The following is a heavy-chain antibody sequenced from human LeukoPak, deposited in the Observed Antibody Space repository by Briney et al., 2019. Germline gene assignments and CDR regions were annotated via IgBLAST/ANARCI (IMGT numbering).Heavy chain of an antibody. D-gene: IGHD5-18*01. CDR1: GFTFNSYA. V-gene: IGHV3-23*01. Sequence: GRSLRLSCAASGFTFNSYAMHWVRQAPGKGLEWVSAISGSGSSTYYADSVKGRFTISRDNSKNTLYLQMNSLRAEDTAVYYCAKRGTTMEKEGFDYWGQGTLVTVSS. J-gene: IGHJ4*02. CDR2: ISGSGSST. CDR3: AKRGTTMEKEGFDY.